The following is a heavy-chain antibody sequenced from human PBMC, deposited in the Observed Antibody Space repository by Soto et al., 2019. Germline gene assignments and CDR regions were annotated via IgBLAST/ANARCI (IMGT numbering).Heavy chain of an antibody. V-gene: IGHV3-30-3*01. D-gene: IGHD6-13*01. Sequence: GGSLRLSCAASGFTFSSYAMHWVRQAPGKGLEWVAVISYDGSNKYYADSVKGRFTISRDNSKNTLYLQMNSLRAEDTAVYYCASVTGYSSPGGFDPWGQGTLVTVSS. J-gene: IGHJ5*02. CDR1: GFTFSSYA. CDR3: ASVTGYSSPGGFDP. CDR2: ISYDGSNK.